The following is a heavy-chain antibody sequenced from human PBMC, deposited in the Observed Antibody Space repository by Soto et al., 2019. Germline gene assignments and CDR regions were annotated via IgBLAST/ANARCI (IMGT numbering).Heavy chain of an antibody. D-gene: IGHD3-10*01. V-gene: IGHV4-59*08. CDR1: GGSISSYY. J-gene: IGHJ6*03. CDR2: IYYSGST. Sequence: QVQLQESGPGLVKPSETLSLTCTVSGGSISSYYWSWIRQPPGKGLEWIVYIYYSGSTNYNPSLKSRVTISVDTSKNQFSLKLSSVTAADTAVYYCARHVITMVRGVVNYYYYMDVWGKGPRSPAP. CDR3: ARHVITMVRGVVNYYYYMDV.